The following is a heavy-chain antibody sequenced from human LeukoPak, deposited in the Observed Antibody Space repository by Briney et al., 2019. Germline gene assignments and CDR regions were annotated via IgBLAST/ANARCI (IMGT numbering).Heavy chain of an antibody. J-gene: IGHJ4*02. V-gene: IGHV3-73*01. CDR1: GFTFSVSA. Sequence: GGSLRLPCAASGFTFSVSAMYWVRQASGKGLEWVGRIRNKANNYATAYAASLKGRFTISRDDSKNTAYLQMNSLETEDTAMYYCTYTSSSGVVYWGQGTLVTVSS. D-gene: IGHD6-6*01. CDR2: IRNKANNYAT. CDR3: TYTSSSGVVY.